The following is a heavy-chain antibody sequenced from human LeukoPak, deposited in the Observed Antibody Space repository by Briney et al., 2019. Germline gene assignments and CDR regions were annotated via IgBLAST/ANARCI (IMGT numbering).Heavy chain of an antibody. CDR3: ARGPASSGWYVVWFNP. Sequence: SETLSLTCTVSGGSISSYYWSWIRQPAGKGLEWIGRIYTSGSTNYNPSLKSRVTMSVDTSKNRFSLKLSSVTAADTAVYYCARGPASSGWYVVWFNPWGQGTLVTVSS. J-gene: IGHJ5*02. CDR2: IYTSGST. CDR1: GGSISSYY. V-gene: IGHV4-4*07. D-gene: IGHD6-19*01.